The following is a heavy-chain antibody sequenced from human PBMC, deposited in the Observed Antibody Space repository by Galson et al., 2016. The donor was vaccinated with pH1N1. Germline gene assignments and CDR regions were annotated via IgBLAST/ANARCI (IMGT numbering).Heavy chain of an antibody. D-gene: IGHD5-12*01. CDR1: GFTFTSYA. J-gene: IGHJ4*02. Sequence: LRLSCAASGFTFTSYAMHWVRQAPGKGLEWVAVILYDGTNEYYADPVKGRFTISRDKTQSTVYLQMNSLRTEDTAVYYCARDSEYSGHEGFHWAQGTLVIASS. CDR2: ILYDGTNE. CDR3: ARDSEYSGHEGFH. V-gene: IGHV3-30*04.